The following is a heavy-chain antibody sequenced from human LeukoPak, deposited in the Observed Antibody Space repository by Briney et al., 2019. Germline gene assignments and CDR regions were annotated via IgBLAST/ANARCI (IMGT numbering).Heavy chain of an antibody. Sequence: GGSLRLSCAASGFTFSSYEMNWVRQAPGKGLEWLSYISGNGGVIQYADSVKGRFTISRDNAKNLLYLQMDSLRVEDTAIYYCARDPRAVRIWGQGTLVNV. V-gene: IGHV3-48*03. J-gene: IGHJ4*02. D-gene: IGHD1-26*01. CDR2: ISGNGGVI. CDR1: GFTFSSYE. CDR3: ARDPRAVRI.